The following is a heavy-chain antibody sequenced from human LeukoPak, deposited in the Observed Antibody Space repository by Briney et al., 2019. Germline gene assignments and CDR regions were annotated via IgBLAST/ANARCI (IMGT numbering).Heavy chain of an antibody. CDR2: INPNSGGT. CDR1: GYTFTGYY. J-gene: IGHJ4*02. D-gene: IGHD2-2*03. CDR3: ARGSHDGYCSSTSCYGGDY. V-gene: IGHV1-2*02. Sequence: ASVKVSCKASGYTFTGYYMHWVRQAPGQGLEWMGWINPNSGGTNYAQKFQGRVTMTRDTSISTAYMELSRLRSDDTAVYYCARGSHDGYCSSTSCYGGDYWGQGTLVTVSS.